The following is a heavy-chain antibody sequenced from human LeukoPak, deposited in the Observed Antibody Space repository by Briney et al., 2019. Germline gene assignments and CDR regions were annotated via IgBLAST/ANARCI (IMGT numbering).Heavy chain of an antibody. Sequence: GGSLRLSCAASGFTFSSYWMSWVRQAPGKGLEWVANIKQDGSEKYYVDSVKGRFTISRDNAKNSLYLQMNSLRAEDTAVYYCARRGPSVALYYYYYIDVWGKGTTVTVSS. J-gene: IGHJ6*03. CDR1: GFTFSSYW. V-gene: IGHV3-7*01. CDR2: IKQDGSEK. CDR3: ARRGPSVALYYYYYIDV.